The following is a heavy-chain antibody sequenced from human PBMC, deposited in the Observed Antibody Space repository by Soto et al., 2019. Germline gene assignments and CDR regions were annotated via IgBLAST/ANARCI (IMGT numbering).Heavy chain of an antibody. CDR1: GFTFSSYW. J-gene: IGHJ6*03. CDR2: IKQDGSEK. V-gene: IGHV3-7*01. Sequence: GGSLRLSCAASGFTFSSYWMSWVRQAPGKGLEWVANIKQDGSEKYYVDSVKDRFTISRDNAKNSLYLQMNSLKAEDTAVYYCARGMTSSYQFYYYMDVWGKGTTVTVSS. D-gene: IGHD4-17*01. CDR3: ARGMTSSYQFYYYMDV.